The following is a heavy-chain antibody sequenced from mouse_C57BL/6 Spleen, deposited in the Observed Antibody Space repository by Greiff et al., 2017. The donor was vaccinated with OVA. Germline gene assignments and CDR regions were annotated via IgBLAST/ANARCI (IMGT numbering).Heavy chain of an antibody. Sequence: VQLQQSGPELVKPGASVKIPCKASGYTFTDYNMDWVKQSHGKSLEWIGDINPNNGGTNYNQKFKGKATLTVDKSSSTAYMELRSLTSEDTAVYYSARSSSPWYFDVWGTGTTVTVSS. CDR2: INPNNGGT. CDR3: ARSSSPWYFDV. CDR1: GYTFTDYN. J-gene: IGHJ1*03. V-gene: IGHV1-18*01. D-gene: IGHD1-1*01.